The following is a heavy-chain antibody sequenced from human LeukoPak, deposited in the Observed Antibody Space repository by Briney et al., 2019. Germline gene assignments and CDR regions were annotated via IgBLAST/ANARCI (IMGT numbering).Heavy chain of an antibody. CDR3: ARTGGDCSSGLCYYAMDV. J-gene: IGHJ6*02. V-gene: IGHV4-59*01. CDR1: GVSISSYY. D-gene: IGHD2-21*02. Sequence: SETLSLTCTVSGVSISSYYWSWIRQSPGKGLEWIGYIHYTGITDYNPSLRSRVTLSIDLSKNQFSLRLSSVTAADTAVYYCARTGGDCSSGLCYYAMDVWGQGTTVTVS. CDR2: IHYTGIT.